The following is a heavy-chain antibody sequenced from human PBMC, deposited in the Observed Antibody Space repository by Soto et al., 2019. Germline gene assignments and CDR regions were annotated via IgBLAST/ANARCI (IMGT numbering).Heavy chain of an antibody. CDR2: IYYSGST. Sequence: SETLSLTCTVSGGSISSGGYYWSWIRQHPGKGLEWIGYIYYSGSTYYNPSLKSRVTISVDTSKNQFSLKLSSVTAADTAVYYCAREDYSYYYYYGMDVWGQGTTVTVS. CDR3: AREDYSYYYYYGMDV. CDR1: GGSISSGGYY. J-gene: IGHJ6*02. V-gene: IGHV4-31*03. D-gene: IGHD4-4*01.